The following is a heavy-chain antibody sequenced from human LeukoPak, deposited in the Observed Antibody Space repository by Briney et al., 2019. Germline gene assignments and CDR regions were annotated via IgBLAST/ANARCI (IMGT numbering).Heavy chain of an antibody. D-gene: IGHD5-12*01. CDR3: ARASGYAYYYYYMDV. V-gene: IGHV3-48*03. CDR2: ISSSGSTI. Sequence: GGSLRLSCAASGFIFSSYEMNWVRQAPGKGLEWVSYISSSGSTIYYADSVKGRFTMSRDNAKNSLSLQMNSLRAGDTAVYYCARASGYAYYYYYMDVWGKGTTVTISS. CDR1: GFIFSSYE. J-gene: IGHJ6*03.